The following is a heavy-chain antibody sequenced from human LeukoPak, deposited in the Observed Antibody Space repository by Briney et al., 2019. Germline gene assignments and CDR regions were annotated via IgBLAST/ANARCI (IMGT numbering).Heavy chain of an antibody. CDR1: GFTFSRYL. J-gene: IGHJ1*01. CDR3: ATGNYYDSRGYYTFGH. Sequence: GGSLRLSCAASGFTFSRYLMHWVRQAPGKGLVWVSRINGDGSTTSYADSVKGGFTISRDNAKNTLYLQMNSLRAEDTAVYYCATGNYYDSRGYYTFGHWGQGTLVTASS. CDR2: INGDGSTT. D-gene: IGHD3-22*01. V-gene: IGHV3-74*01.